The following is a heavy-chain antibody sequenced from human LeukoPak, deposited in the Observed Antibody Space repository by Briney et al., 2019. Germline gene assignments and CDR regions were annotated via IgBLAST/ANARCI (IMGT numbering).Heavy chain of an antibody. Sequence: SGTLSLTCSVSGASVTDYYWTWIRQSPGKGLECLGSIYYSANANYNPSLNSRVSIWVDTSKNQFSLTLTSVTATDTAVYYCARRRTPDYWFDPWGQGTLVTVSS. CDR1: GASVTDYY. D-gene: IGHD1-14*01. CDR3: ARRRTPDYWFDP. J-gene: IGHJ5*02. CDR2: IYYSANA. V-gene: IGHV4-59*08.